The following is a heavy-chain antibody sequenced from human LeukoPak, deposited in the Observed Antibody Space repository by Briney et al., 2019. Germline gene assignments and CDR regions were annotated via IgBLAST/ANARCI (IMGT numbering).Heavy chain of an antibody. J-gene: IGHJ4*02. V-gene: IGHV4-31*03. D-gene: IGHD2-8*01. CDR2: IYYSGST. CDR1: GGSISSGGYY. Sequence: SETLSLTCTVSGGSISSGGYYWSWIRQHPGKGLEWIGYIYYSGSTYYNPSLKSRVTISVDTSKNQFSLKLSSVTAADTAVYYCASTHVWKYYFDYWGQGTLVTVSS. CDR3: ASTHVWKYYFDY.